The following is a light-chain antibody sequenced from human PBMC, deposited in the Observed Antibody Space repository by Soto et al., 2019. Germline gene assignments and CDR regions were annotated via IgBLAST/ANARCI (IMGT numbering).Light chain of an antibody. CDR3: SSYTCSSTFV. V-gene: IGLV2-14*01. J-gene: IGLJ1*01. Sequence: QSVLTQPASVSGAPGQSITISCTGTSSDVGGYDYVSWYQQLPGKAPKLLIYDVNNRPSGVSHRFSGSKSGNTASLTISGLQAEDEADYYGSSYTCSSTFVFGTGTKVTV. CDR1: SSDVGGYDY. CDR2: DVN.